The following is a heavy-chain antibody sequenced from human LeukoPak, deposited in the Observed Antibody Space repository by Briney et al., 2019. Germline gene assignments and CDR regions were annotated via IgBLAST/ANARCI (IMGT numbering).Heavy chain of an antibody. Sequence: SETLSLTCTVSGGSISSGDYYWSWIRQPPGKGLEWIGYIYYSGSTYYNPSLKSRVTISVDTSKNQFSLKLSSVTAADTAVYYCARDRRQQLETHWYFDLWGRGTLVTVSS. D-gene: IGHD6-13*01. J-gene: IGHJ2*01. CDR3: ARDRRQQLETHWYFDL. CDR1: GGSISSGDYY. V-gene: IGHV4-30-4*02. CDR2: IYYSGST.